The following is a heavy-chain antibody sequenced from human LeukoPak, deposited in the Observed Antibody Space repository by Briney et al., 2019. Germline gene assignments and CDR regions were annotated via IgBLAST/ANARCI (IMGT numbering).Heavy chain of an antibody. J-gene: IGHJ6*02. Sequence: GGSLRLSCAASGFTFSSYSMNWVRQAPGKGLEWVSSISSSSSYIYYADSVKGRFTISRDNSKNTLYLQMNSLRAEDTAVYYCAKGKGGNYDFWSGYPRTGMDVWGQGTTVTVSS. CDR3: AKGKGGNYDFWSGYPRTGMDV. CDR2: ISSSSSYI. V-gene: IGHV3-21*04. D-gene: IGHD3-3*01. CDR1: GFTFSSYS.